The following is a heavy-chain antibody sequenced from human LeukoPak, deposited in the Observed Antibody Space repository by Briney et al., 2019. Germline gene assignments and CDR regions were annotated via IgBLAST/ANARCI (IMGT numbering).Heavy chain of an antibody. J-gene: IGHJ4*02. CDR2: IIPILGIA. Sequence: SVKVSCKASGGTFSSYAISWVRQAPGQGLEWMGRIIPILGIANYAQKFQGRVTITADKSTSTAYMELSSLRSEDTAVYYCARDPTYDSSGYRDDYWGQGTLVTVPS. V-gene: IGHV1-69*04. CDR3: ARDPTYDSSGYRDDY. CDR1: GGTFSSYA. D-gene: IGHD3-22*01.